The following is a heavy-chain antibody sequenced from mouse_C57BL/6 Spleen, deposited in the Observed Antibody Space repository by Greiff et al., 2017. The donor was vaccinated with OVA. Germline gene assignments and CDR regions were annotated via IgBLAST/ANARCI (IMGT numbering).Heavy chain of an antibody. Sequence: EVQLQESGTVLARPGASVKMSCKTSGYTFTSYWMHWVKQRPGQGLEWIGAIYPGNSDTSYTQTFKGQAKLTAVTSASTAYMELSSLTNEDSAVYYCTDGYGAMDYWGQGTSVTVSS. J-gene: IGHJ4*01. V-gene: IGHV1-5*01. D-gene: IGHD2-2*01. CDR3: TDGYGAMDY. CDR1: GYTFTSYW. CDR2: IYPGNSDT.